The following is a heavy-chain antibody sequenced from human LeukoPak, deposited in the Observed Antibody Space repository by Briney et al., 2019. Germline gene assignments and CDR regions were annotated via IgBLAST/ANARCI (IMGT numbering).Heavy chain of an antibody. CDR1: GFTFSTYW. J-gene: IGHJ2*01. Sequence: GGSLRLSCAASGFTFSTYWMNWVRQAPGKGLEWVSYISSSGSTIYYADSVKVRFTISRDNAKNSLYLQMNSLRAEDTAVYYCVREGRSSRWDDWYFDLWGRGTLVTVSS. CDR3: VREGRSSRWDDWYFDL. V-gene: IGHV3-48*04. CDR2: ISSSGSTI. D-gene: IGHD6-13*01.